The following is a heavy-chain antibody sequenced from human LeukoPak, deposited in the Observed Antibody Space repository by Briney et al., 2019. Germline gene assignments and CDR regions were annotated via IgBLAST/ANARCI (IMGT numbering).Heavy chain of an antibody. CDR3: ARDSGYSYAGY. J-gene: IGHJ4*02. Sequence: PSETLSLTCTVSGDSISSYYWSWIRQPPGKGLEWIAYIYYSGSTNYNPSFKSRVTISVDTSKNQFSLKLSSVTAADTAAYYCARDSGYSYAGYWGQGTLVTVSS. CDR1: GDSISSYY. V-gene: IGHV4-59*01. D-gene: IGHD5-18*01. CDR2: IYYSGST.